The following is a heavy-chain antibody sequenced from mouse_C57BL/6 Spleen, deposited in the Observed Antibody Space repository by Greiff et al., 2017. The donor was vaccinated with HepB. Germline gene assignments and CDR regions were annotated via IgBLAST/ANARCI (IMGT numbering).Heavy chain of an antibody. V-gene: IGHV5-17*01. Sequence: EVMLVESGGGLVKPGGSLKLSCAASGFTFSDYGMHWVRQAPEKGLEWVAYISSGSSTIYYADTVKGRFTISRDNAKNTLFLQMTSLRSEDTAMYYCARRDSPYYYAMDYWGQGTSVTVSS. CDR1: GFTFSDYG. J-gene: IGHJ4*01. CDR2: ISSGSSTI. CDR3: ARRDSPYYYAMDY.